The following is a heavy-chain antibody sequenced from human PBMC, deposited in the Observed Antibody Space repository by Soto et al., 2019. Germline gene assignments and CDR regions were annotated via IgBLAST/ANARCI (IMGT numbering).Heavy chain of an antibody. D-gene: IGHD2-15*01. CDR2: ISSSNRTI. V-gene: IGHV3-48*02. CDR1: GFTFRSYS. CDR3: AREGWPLLQTGMDI. J-gene: IGHJ6*02. Sequence: GGSLRLSCAASGFTFRSYSMNWVRQAPGKGLEWVSYISSSNRTINYADSVKGRFIISRDNAKNSLYLQMHSLRDEDTAVYYCAREGWPLLQTGMDIWGQGMMVTVSS.